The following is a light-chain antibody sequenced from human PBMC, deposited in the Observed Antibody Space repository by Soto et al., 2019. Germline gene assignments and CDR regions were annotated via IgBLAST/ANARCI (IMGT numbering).Light chain of an antibody. CDR1: QSIRSY. CDR2: AAS. V-gene: IGKV1-39*01. J-gene: IGKJ1*01. Sequence: DIQMTQSPSSLSASVGNRFTITCRASQSIRSYLNWYQQKPGKAPKLLIYAASSLQSGVPSRFSGSGSGTDFTLTISSLQPEDFATYYCQQSYSTPWTFGQGTKVDIK. CDR3: QQSYSTPWT.